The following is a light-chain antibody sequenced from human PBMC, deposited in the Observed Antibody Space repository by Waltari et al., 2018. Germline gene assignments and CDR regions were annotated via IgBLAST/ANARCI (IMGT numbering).Light chain of an antibody. CDR2: GAS. V-gene: IGKV3-15*01. Sequence: EIVMTQSPATLSVSPGERATLSCRASQSVGSDLAWYQQKPGRAANLLIHGASTRVTGIPARFSGSGSGTELTLTISSLQSEDFAVYYCQQYNKWPPYTFGQGTKLEIK. CDR3: QQYNKWPPYT. CDR1: QSVGSD. J-gene: IGKJ2*01.